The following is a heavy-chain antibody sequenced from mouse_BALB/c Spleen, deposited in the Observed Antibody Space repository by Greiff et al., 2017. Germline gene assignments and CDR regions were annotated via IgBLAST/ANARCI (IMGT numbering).Heavy chain of an antibody. CDR1: GFTFSSYT. CDR3: TRGAITTTKPFAY. D-gene: IGHD1-1*01. Sequence: EVQLVESGGGLVKPGGSLKLSCAASGFTFSSYTMSWVRQTPEKRLEWVATISSGGSYTYYPDSVKGRFTISRDNAKNTLYLQMSSLKSEDTAMYYCTRGAITTTKPFAYWGQGTLVTVSA. V-gene: IGHV5-6-4*01. J-gene: IGHJ3*01. CDR2: ISSGGSYT.